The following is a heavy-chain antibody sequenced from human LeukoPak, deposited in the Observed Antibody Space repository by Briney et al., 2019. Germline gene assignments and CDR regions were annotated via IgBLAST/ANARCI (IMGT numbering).Heavy chain of an antibody. J-gene: IGHJ6*03. CDR2: IRYDGSNK. V-gene: IGHV3-30*02. D-gene: IGHD6-13*01. Sequence: QPGGPLRLCCAASGFTFSSYGMHLVRQAPGKGLEWVAFIRYDGSNKYYADSVKGRFTISRDNSNNSLYLQMNSLRAGDTAVYYCAKDSAYSSSHYYYMDVWGKGTTVTISS. CDR1: GFTFSSYG. CDR3: AKDSAYSSSHYYYMDV.